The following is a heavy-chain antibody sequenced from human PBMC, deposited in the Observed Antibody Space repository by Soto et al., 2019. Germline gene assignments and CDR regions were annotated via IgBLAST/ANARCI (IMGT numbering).Heavy chain of an antibody. CDR3: ARDYYGSGSYYNEGFQH. CDR1: GGTFSSYA. D-gene: IGHD3-10*01. Sequence: QVQLVQSGAEVKKPGSSVKVSCKASGGTFSSYAISWVRQAPGQGLEWMGGIIPISGTASYAQKFQGRVTITADESTSTAYMELSSLRSEDTAVYYCARDYYGSGSYYNEGFQHWGQGTLVTVSS. CDR2: IIPISGTA. J-gene: IGHJ1*01. V-gene: IGHV1-69*12.